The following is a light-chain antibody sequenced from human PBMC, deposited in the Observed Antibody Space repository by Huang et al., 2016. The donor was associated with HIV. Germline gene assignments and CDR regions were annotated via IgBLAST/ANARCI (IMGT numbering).Light chain of an antibody. J-gene: IGKJ2*01. V-gene: IGKV2-30*01. Sequence: DVVLTQSPLSLPVTLGQPASISCRSGQSLVYSDGDTDLNWFQQRPGQYPRSLIYKVSNRDSGVPDRFSGSGSGTDFTLKISRVEADDVGVYYCMQGIHRPYTFGQGTKLEIK. CDR2: KVS. CDR1: QSLVYSDGDTD. CDR3: MQGIHRPYT.